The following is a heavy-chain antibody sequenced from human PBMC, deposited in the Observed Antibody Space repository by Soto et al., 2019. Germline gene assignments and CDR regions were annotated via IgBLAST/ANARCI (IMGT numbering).Heavy chain of an antibody. V-gene: IGHV1-3*01. CDR1: GYTFTSYA. Sequence: ASVKVSCKASGYTFTSYAMHWVRQAPGQRLEWMGWINAGNGNTKYSQKFQGRVTITRDTSASTAYMELSSLRSEDTAVYYCARGNFDWLSYYYYGMDVWGQGTTVTVSS. CDR3: ARGNFDWLSYYYYGMDV. J-gene: IGHJ6*02. D-gene: IGHD3-9*01. CDR2: INAGNGNT.